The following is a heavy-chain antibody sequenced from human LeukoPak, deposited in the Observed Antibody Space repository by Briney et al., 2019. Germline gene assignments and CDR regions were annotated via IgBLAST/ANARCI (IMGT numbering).Heavy chain of an antibody. CDR1: GFTFSSYG. CDR3: AKDSDIVVVPAAPIDY. J-gene: IGHJ4*02. V-gene: IGHV3-30*18. CDR2: ISYDGSNK. D-gene: IGHD2-2*01. Sequence: GRSLRLSCAASGFTFSSYGMHWVRQAPGKGLEWVAVISYDGSNKYYADSVKGRFTISRDNSKNTLYLQMNSLRAEDTAVYYCAKDSDIVVVPAAPIDYWGQGTLVSVSS.